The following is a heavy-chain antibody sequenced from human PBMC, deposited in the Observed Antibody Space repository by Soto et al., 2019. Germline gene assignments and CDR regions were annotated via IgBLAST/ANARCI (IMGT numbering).Heavy chain of an antibody. D-gene: IGHD2-21*02. J-gene: IGHJ4*01. V-gene: IGHV1-2*02. CDR2: IIPMIGAT. CDR1: GYTFSSYG. CDR3: VRCTGDSITFCCYAAKGSFDYALDV. Sequence: ASVKVSCKASGYTFSSYGMHWVRQAPGQGLEWMGWIIPMIGATNYAQKFQGRVTMNRDESMSTAYMELSRLRSDDTAVYYCVRCTGDSITFCCYAAKGSFDYALDVWGQGTLVTVSS.